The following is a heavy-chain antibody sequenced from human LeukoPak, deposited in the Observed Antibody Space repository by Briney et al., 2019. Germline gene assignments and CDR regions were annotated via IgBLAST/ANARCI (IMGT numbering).Heavy chain of an antibody. Sequence: SETLSLTCTVSGGSISSYYWSWIRQPPGKGLEWIGYIYYSGSSNHNPSLKSRVTISVDTSKNQLSLKLNSVTATDTAVYYCARYYGPWGQGTLVTVSS. CDR1: GGSISSYY. CDR3: ARYYGP. CDR2: IYYSGSS. D-gene: IGHD3-16*01. J-gene: IGHJ4*02. V-gene: IGHV4-59*08.